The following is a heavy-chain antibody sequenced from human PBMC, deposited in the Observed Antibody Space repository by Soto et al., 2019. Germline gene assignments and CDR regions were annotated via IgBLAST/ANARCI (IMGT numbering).Heavy chain of an antibody. Sequence: ASVKVSCKAPRYTFTNYAIHWVRQAPGQRLEWMGWISGGNGNTYYSQHFQGRVTITRDTSASTAYMELSSLRSEDTAVYYCLSSGSASFDYWGQGTLVTVSS. CDR3: LSSGSASFDY. D-gene: IGHD1-26*01. J-gene: IGHJ4*02. V-gene: IGHV1-3*01. CDR2: ISGGNGNT. CDR1: RYTFTNYA.